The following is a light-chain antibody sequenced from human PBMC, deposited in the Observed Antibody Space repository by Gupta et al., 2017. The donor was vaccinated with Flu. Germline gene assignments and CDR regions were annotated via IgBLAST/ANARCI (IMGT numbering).Light chain of an antibody. J-gene: IGLJ1*01. Sequence: VTISCSGSSSNIGITYVSWYQQFPGTAPKLLIYENNKRPSGIPDRFSGSKSGTSAALGITGLQTGDEADYYCGTWDGSLSTDVFGTETKVTVL. CDR1: SSNIGITY. V-gene: IGLV1-51*02. CDR3: GTWDGSLSTDV. CDR2: ENN.